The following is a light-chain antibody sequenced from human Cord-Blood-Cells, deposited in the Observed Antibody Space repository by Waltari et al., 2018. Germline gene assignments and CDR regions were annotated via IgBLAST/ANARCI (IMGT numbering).Light chain of an antibody. J-gene: IGKJ1*01. CDR2: GAS. V-gene: IGKV3-20*01. CDR1: PSVSSSY. Sequence: EIVLTQSPGTLSLSPGERATLSCRASPSVSSSYLAWYQQKPGQAPRLLIYGASSRATGIPDRFSGSGSGTDFTLTISRLEPEDFAVYYCQQYGSSPWTFGQGTKLEIK. CDR3: QQYGSSPWT.